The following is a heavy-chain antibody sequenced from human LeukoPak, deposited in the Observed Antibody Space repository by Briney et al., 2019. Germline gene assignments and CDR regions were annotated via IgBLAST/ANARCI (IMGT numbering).Heavy chain of an antibody. CDR3: ATEDEGRAYGSGSYYKGYFDY. CDR2: ISYDGSNK. J-gene: IGHJ4*02. V-gene: IGHV3-30-3*01. D-gene: IGHD3-10*01. Sequence: GGSLRLSCAASGFTFSSYHMSWVRQAPGKGLEWVAVISYDGSNKYYADSVKGRFTISRDNSKNTLYLQMNSLRAEDTAVYYCATEDEGRAYGSGSYYKGYFDYWGQGTLVTVSS. CDR1: GFTFSSYH.